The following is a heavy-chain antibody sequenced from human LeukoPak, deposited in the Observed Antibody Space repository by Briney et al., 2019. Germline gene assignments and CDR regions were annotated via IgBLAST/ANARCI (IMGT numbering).Heavy chain of an antibody. CDR1: GYTFTGYY. D-gene: IGHD3-22*01. CDR2: INPNSGGT. Sequence: GASVKVSCKASGYTFTGYYMHWVRQAPGQGLEWMGWINPNSGGTNYAQKFQGRVTMTRDTSISTAYMELSRLRSDDTAVYYCARRGYYYGSSGYYYGYWGQGTLVTVSS. V-gene: IGHV1-2*02. J-gene: IGHJ4*02. CDR3: ARRGYYYGSSGYYYGY.